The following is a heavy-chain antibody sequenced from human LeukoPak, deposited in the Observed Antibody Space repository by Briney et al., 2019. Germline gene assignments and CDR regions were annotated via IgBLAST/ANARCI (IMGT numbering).Heavy chain of an antibody. CDR3: ARVEYSSGWYYFDY. D-gene: IGHD6-19*01. V-gene: IGHV3-53*04. CDR2: IYSGGST. Sequence: GGSLRLSCAASGFTVSSNYMSWVRQAPGKGLEWVSVIYSGGSTYYADSVKGRFTISRHNSKNTLYLQMNSLRAEDTAVYYCARVEYSSGWYYFDYWGQATLVTVSS. CDR1: GFTVSSNY. J-gene: IGHJ4*02.